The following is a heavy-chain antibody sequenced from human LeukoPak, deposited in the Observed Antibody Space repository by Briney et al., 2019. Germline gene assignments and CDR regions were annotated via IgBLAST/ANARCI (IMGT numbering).Heavy chain of an antibody. Sequence: SETLSLTCTVFGGSVSSGSYYWSWIRQPPGKGLEWIGYVYYSGSTNYNPSLKSRVTISVDTSKSQFSLKLSPVTAADTAVYYCARVNNWNFYFGYWGQGTLVTVSS. V-gene: IGHV4-61*01. CDR2: VYYSGST. CDR3: ARVNNWNFYFGY. D-gene: IGHD1-7*01. CDR1: GGSVSSGSYY. J-gene: IGHJ4*02.